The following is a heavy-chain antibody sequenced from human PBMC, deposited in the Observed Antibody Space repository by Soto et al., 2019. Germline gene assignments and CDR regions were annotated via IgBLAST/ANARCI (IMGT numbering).Heavy chain of an antibody. CDR3: GRLSLLGRSYVFWVVYYQLSYYYYGMDV. D-gene: IGHD3-3*01. CDR1: GGSISSYY. V-gene: IGHV4-59*08. Sequence: SETLSLTCTVSGGSISSYYWSWIRQPPWKGLEWIGYIYYSGSTYYNPSLKSRVTISVDTSKNQFSLKLSSVTAADTAVYYCGRLSLLGRSYVFWVVYYQLSYYYYGMDVWGKGTRSTVPS. CDR2: IYYSGST. J-gene: IGHJ6*04.